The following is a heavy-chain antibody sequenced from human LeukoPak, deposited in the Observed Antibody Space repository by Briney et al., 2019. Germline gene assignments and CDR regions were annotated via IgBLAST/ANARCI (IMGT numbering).Heavy chain of an antibody. D-gene: IGHD3-16*02. J-gene: IGHJ3*02. CDR2: IYHSGST. Sequence: SETLPLTCTVSGYSISSGGYYWSWIRQPPGKGLEWIGYIYHSGSTYYNPSLKSRVTISVDRSKNQFSLKLSSVTAADTAVYYCARGVIASLGIRGQGTMVTVSS. CDR1: GYSISSGGYY. CDR3: ARGVIASLGI. V-gene: IGHV4-30-2*01.